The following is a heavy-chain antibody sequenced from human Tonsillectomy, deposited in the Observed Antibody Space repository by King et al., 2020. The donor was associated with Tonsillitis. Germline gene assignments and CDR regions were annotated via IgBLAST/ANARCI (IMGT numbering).Heavy chain of an antibody. Sequence: VQLQESGPGLVKPSETLSLTCAVSGYSISSGYYWGWIRQPPGKGLEWIGSIYHSGSTYYNPSLKSRVTISVDTSKNQFSLKLSSVTAADTAVYYCARCLNAAAGTDYGGQGTLVTVSS. CDR2: IYHSGST. CDR3: ARCLNAAAGTDY. J-gene: IGHJ4*02. D-gene: IGHD6-13*01. CDR1: GYSISSGYY. V-gene: IGHV4-38-2*01.